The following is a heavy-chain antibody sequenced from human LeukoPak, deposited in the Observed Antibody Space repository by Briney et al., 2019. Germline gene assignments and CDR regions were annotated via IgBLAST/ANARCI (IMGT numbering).Heavy chain of an antibody. J-gene: IGHJ4*02. Sequence: AGGSLRLSCAASGFTFSSYSMNWVRQAPGKGLEWVSSISSSSSYIYYADSVKGRFTISRDNSKNTLYLQMNSLRAEDTAVYYCAKEKRVLRNYFDYWGQGTLVTVSS. V-gene: IGHV3-21*01. CDR3: AKEKRVLRNYFDY. CDR2: ISSSSSYI. CDR1: GFTFSSYS.